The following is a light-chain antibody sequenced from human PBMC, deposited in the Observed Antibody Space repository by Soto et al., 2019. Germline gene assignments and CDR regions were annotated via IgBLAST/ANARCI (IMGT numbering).Light chain of an antibody. V-gene: IGKV1-5*01. CDR1: QSISSW. Sequence: DLQMTQSPSTLSASVGDRVTITCRASQSISSWLAWYQQKPGKAPKLLIYDASSLKSGVPPRFSGSGSGTEFTLTISILQPDDFATYYCQQYNSYSRTFGQGTKVEI. CDR2: DAS. CDR3: QQYNSYSRT. J-gene: IGKJ1*01.